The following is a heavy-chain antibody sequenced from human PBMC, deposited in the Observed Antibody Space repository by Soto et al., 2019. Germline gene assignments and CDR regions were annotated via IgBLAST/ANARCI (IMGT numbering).Heavy chain of an antibody. CDR3: ARGGRGYSYGSFDY. J-gene: IGHJ4*02. CDR2: IYHSGST. D-gene: IGHD5-18*01. CDR1: GGSISSGGYS. V-gene: IGHV4-30-2*01. Sequence: SETLSLTCAVSGGSISSGGYSWSWIRQPPGKGLEWIRYIYHSGSTYYNPSLKSRVTISVDRSKNQFSLKLSSVTAADTAVYYCARGGRGYSYGSFDYWGQGTLVTVSS.